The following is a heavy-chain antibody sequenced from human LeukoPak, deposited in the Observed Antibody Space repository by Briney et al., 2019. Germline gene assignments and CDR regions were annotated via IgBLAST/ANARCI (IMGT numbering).Heavy chain of an antibody. J-gene: IGHJ3*02. CDR1: RFTLRYYG. Sequence: GGSLRLSWSASRFTLRYYGMGWVRQAPGKGLEWVADISYDGSNKYYADSVKGRFTISRDNSKTTRYMKMNSLRTEDTAVYYCARDRDVFGVREGFDMWGQGTMVTVSS. D-gene: IGHD2-8*01. CDR3: ARDRDVFGVREGFDM. CDR2: ISYDGSNK. V-gene: IGHV3-30*03.